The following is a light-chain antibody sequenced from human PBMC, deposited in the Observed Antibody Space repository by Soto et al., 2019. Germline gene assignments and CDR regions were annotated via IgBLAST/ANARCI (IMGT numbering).Light chain of an antibody. V-gene: IGKV3-15*01. J-gene: IGKJ1*01. Sequence: EKVMTQSPANLSVSPGERATLSCRASQSVSSTVAWYQQKPGQAPRLLISGASTRATGVPARFSGSGSGTDFSLTITSLQSEDVGVYYCQQYNDWPPTFGQGTRVEIK. CDR3: QQYNDWPPT. CDR2: GAS. CDR1: QSVSST.